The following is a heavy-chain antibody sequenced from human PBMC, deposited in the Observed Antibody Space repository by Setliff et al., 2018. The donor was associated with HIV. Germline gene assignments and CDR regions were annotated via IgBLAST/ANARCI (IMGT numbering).Heavy chain of an antibody. D-gene: IGHD4-17*01. Sequence: PSETLSLTCTVSGGSISSYYWSWIRQPPGKGLEWIGYIYTSGSTNYNPSLKSRVTISVDTSKNQFSLKLSSVTAADTAVYYCARQKTVTTYFDYWGQGTLVTVSS. J-gene: IGHJ4*02. CDR1: GGSISSYY. CDR2: IYTSGST. CDR3: ARQKTVTTYFDY. V-gene: IGHV4-59*08.